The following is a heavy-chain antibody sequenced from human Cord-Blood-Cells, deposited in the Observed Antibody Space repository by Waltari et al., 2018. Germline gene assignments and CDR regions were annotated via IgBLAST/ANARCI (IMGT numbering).Heavy chain of an antibody. D-gene: IGHD2-2*02. J-gene: IGHJ2*01. CDR1: GDSVSSNRAA. CDR3: ARDHCSSTSCYNYWYFDL. CDR2: TYYRSKWYN. V-gene: IGHV6-1*01. Sequence: QVQLQQSGPGLVKPSQTLSLTCAISGDSVSSNRAAWHWIRQSPSRALEWLGRTYYRSKWYNDYAVSVKSRITINPDTSKNQFSLQLNSVTPEDTAVYYCARDHCSSTSCYNYWYFDLWGRGTLVTVSS.